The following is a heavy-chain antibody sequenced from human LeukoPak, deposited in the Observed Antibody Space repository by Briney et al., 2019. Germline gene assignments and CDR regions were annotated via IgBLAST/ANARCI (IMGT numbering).Heavy chain of an antibody. CDR2: INWNGGST. CDR3: ARLGYSSSANAYYYYYYMDV. J-gene: IGHJ6*03. D-gene: IGHD6-6*01. V-gene: IGHV3-20*01. CDR1: GFTFDDYG. Sequence: GGSLRLSCAAFGFTFDDYGMSWVRQAPGKGLEWVSGINWNGGSTGYADSVKGRFTISRDNAKNSLYLQMNSLRAEDTALYHCARLGYSSSANAYYYYYYMDVWGKGTTVTVSS.